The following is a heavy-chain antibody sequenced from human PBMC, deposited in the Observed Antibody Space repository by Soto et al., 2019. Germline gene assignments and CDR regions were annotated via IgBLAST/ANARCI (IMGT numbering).Heavy chain of an antibody. J-gene: IGHJ6*02. Sequence: ASVKVSCKASGYTFTGYYMHWVRQAPGQGLEWMGWINPNSGGTNYAQKFRGWVTMTRDTSISTAYMELSSLRDEDTAVYYCARATWGVYGMDVWGQGTTVTVSS. V-gene: IGHV1-2*04. CDR1: GYTFTGYY. CDR3: ARATWGVYGMDV. D-gene: IGHD3-16*01. CDR2: INPNSGGT.